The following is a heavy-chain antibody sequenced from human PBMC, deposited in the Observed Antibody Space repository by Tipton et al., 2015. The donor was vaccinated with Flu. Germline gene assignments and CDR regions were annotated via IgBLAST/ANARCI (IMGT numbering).Heavy chain of an antibody. CDR3: VKDGWDTSTSGWYPFDY. CDR1: GFTFSGYG. V-gene: IGHV3-NL1*01. Sequence: SGFTFSGYGMHWVRQAPGKGLEWVSAIGRGGDTYYADSVKGRFTISRDNAKNALYLLINSLRAEDTAVYYCVKDGWDTSTSGWYPFDYWGQGTLVTVSS. CDR2: IGRGGDT. D-gene: IGHD6-19*01. J-gene: IGHJ4*02.